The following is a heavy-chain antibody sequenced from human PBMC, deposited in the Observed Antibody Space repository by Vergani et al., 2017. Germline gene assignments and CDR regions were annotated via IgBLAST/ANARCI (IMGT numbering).Heavy chain of an antibody. J-gene: IGHJ6*02. D-gene: IGHD5-12*01. Sequence: QLQLQESGPGLVKPSETLSLICTVSGGSINPSSSFWGWIRQSPGKGLEWIGSINYVGRTYYIPSLQSRATVFVDTSISTAYMELSRLRSDDTAVYYCAGDLTNIVATTYYYYYGMDVWGQGTTVTVSS. CDR1: GGSINPSSSF. CDR2: INYVGRT. V-gene: IGHV4-39*07. CDR3: AGDLTNIVATTYYYYYGMDV.